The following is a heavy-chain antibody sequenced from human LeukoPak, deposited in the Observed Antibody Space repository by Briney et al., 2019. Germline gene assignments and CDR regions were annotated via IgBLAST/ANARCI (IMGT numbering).Heavy chain of an antibody. CDR3: ARAPGGSYFGY. V-gene: IGHV3-74*01. Sequence: GGSLILPCAASGFTFSSYWMHWVRQVPGKGLVWVARIHSDGSVTNYADSVKGRFTISRDNAKNTLYLQMNSLRAEDTAVYYCARAPGGSYFGYWGQGSLVTVSS. D-gene: IGHD1-26*01. J-gene: IGHJ4*02. CDR1: GFTFSSYW. CDR2: IHSDGSVT.